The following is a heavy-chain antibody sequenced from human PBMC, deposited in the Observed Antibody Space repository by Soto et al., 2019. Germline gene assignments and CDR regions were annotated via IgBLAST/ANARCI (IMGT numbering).Heavy chain of an antibody. CDR2: IIHTGST. V-gene: IGHV4-34*12. CDR1: VGSFSGYY. J-gene: IGHJ4*02. Sequence: QVQVHQWGAGLLKPSETLSLTCSVSVGSFSGYYWSWIRQSPGKGLEWIGEIIHTGSTNYNPSLMSRVTMSIDKSKRQFSLNLNSVTAADSAVYYCARLQQHLVPIPWGQGTLVTVSS. D-gene: IGHD6-13*01. CDR3: ARLQQHLVPIP.